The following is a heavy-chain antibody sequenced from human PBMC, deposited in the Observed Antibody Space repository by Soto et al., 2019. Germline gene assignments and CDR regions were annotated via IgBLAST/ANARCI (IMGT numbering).Heavy chain of an antibody. V-gene: IGHV3-7*03. CDR1: GFIFSSHW. CDR3: ARDTTGWYNGFIEL. D-gene: IGHD6-19*01. J-gene: IGHJ4*02. Sequence: LRLSCAASGFIFSSHWMTWVRQAPGNGLEWVASVKQDGSDKYYVDSVEGRFSISRDNAKNSLYLQMSSLRAEDTAVYFCARDTTGWYNGFIELWGQGTRVTVSS. CDR2: VKQDGSDK.